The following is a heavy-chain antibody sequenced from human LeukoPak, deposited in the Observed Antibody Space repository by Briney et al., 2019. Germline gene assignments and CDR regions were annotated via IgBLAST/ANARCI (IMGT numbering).Heavy chain of an antibody. CDR2: LNPSGGST. J-gene: IGHJ6*04. CDR1: GYTFTSYY. Sequence: ASVKVSCKASGYTFTSYYIHWVRQAPGQGLEWMGILNPSGGSTSYAQKFQGRVTMTRDTSTSTVYMELSSLRSDDTAVYYCTRATIFGVVVHYYHMDVWGKGTTVTVSS. D-gene: IGHD3-3*01. V-gene: IGHV1-46*03. CDR3: TRATIFGVVVHYYHMDV.